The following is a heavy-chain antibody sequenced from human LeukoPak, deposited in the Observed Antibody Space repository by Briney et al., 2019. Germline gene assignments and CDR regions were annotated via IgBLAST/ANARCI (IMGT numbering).Heavy chain of an antibody. CDR2: INPNSGDT. V-gene: IGHV1-2*06. Sequence: ASVKVSCKASGYTFTGYYMHWVRQAPGQGLEWMGQINPNSGDTTYAQKFQGRVTMTRDTSISTAYMALSSLRSDDTAVYYCAREYCSVGICYAYFDYWGQGTLVTVSS. CDR1: GYTFTGYY. J-gene: IGHJ4*02. D-gene: IGHD2-15*01. CDR3: AREYCSVGICYAYFDY.